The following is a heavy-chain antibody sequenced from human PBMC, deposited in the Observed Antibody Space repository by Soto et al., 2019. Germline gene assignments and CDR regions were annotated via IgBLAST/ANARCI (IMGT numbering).Heavy chain of an antibody. CDR2: ISGSGGNT. D-gene: IGHD5-12*01. CDR3: AKKVKDGYNYGFDY. Sequence: EVQLLESGGGLVQPGGSLRLSCAASGFTFGSYAMTWVRQAPGKGLEWVSSISGSGGNTYYADSVKGRFTMSRDNSKNTLYLQMNSLRAEDTAVYYCAKKVKDGYNYGFDYWGQGTLVTVSS. CDR1: GFTFGSYA. V-gene: IGHV3-23*01. J-gene: IGHJ4*02.